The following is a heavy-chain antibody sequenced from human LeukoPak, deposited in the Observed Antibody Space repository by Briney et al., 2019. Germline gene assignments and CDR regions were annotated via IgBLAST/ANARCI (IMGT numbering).Heavy chain of an antibody. Sequence: GGSLRLSCAASGFTLSSYAMSWVRQAPGKGLEWVSSISASGGSTNYADSVKGRFPISRDNSKNTVYLQMNSLRAEDTAVYYCAKVMKGSERLTMVRGVIIKTAGLYYMDVWGKGTTVTVSS. D-gene: IGHD3-10*01. CDR2: ISASGGST. J-gene: IGHJ6*03. CDR1: GFTLSSYA. CDR3: AKVMKGSERLTMVRGVIIKTAGLYYMDV. V-gene: IGHV3-23*01.